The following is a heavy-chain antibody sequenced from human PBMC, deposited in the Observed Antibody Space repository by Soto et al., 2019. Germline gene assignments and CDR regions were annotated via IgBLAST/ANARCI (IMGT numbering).Heavy chain of an antibody. J-gene: IGHJ6*02. CDR3: ARVRRYYGSGTLSGVYGMDV. V-gene: IGHV4-34*01. D-gene: IGHD3-10*01. CDR1: GGSFSGYY. Sequence: SETLSLTCAVYGGSFSGYYWSWIRQPPGKGLEWIGEINHSGSTNYNPSLKSRVTISVDTSKNQFSLKLSSVTAADTAVYYCARVRRYYGSGTLSGVYGMDVWGQGTTVTVSS. CDR2: INHSGST.